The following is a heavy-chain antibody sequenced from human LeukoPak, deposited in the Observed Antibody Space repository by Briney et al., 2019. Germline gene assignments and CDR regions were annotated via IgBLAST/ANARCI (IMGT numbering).Heavy chain of an antibody. CDR2: IIPNPGSA. V-gene: IGHV1-69*04. D-gene: IGHD3-22*01. CDR1: GGTSNSHV. CDR3: ATANDGGGYQWGEFFDF. J-gene: IGHJ4*02. Sequence: ASVNVSCKASGGTSNSHVISWVRQSPGQGGGGRGRIIPNPGSANSAKTLQDRVTLTADKSTNTAYMEITSLTHNDTVVSYCATANDGGGYQWGEFFDFWGQGTLVTVSS.